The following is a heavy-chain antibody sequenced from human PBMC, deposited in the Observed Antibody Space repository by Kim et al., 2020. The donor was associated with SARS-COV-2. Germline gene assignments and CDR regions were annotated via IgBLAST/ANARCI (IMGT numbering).Heavy chain of an antibody. D-gene: IGHD3-3*01. Sequence: GGSLRLSCAASGFTFSSYAMHWVRQAPGKGLEYVSAISSNGGSTYYANSVKGRFTISRDNSKDTLYLQMGSLRAEDMALYYCARVPDDLNWYFDLWGRGTLVTVSS. V-gene: IGHV3-64*01. CDR2: ISSNGGST. J-gene: IGHJ2*01. CDR3: ARVPDDLNWYFDL. CDR1: GFTFSSYA.